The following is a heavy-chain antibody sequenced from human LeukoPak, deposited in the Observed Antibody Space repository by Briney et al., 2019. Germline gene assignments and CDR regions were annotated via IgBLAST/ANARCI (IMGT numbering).Heavy chain of an antibody. V-gene: IGHV4-4*07. CDR1: GGSITSYY. CDR2: IYTSGST. CDR3: ARHIARDGYNALAY. Sequence: SETLSLTCTVSGGSITSYYRSWIRQPAGKGLEWIGRIYTSGSTNYNPSLKSRVTISVDTSKNQFYMKLSSVTAADTAVCYCARHIARDGYNALAYWGQGTLVTVSS. J-gene: IGHJ4*02. D-gene: IGHD5-24*01.